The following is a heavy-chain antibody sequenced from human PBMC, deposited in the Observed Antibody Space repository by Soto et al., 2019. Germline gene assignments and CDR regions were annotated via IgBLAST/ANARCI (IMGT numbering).Heavy chain of an antibody. J-gene: IGHJ6*02. Sequence: PGGSLRLSCAASGFTFSDYYMSWIRQAPGKGLEWVSYIRSSSSYTNYADSVKGRFTISRDNAKNSLYLQMNSLRAEDTAVYYCARESTPRDFWSGYPIRDYYGMDVWGQGTTVTVAS. CDR2: IRSSSSYT. CDR3: ARESTPRDFWSGYPIRDYYGMDV. D-gene: IGHD3-3*01. V-gene: IGHV3-11*06. CDR1: GFTFSDYY.